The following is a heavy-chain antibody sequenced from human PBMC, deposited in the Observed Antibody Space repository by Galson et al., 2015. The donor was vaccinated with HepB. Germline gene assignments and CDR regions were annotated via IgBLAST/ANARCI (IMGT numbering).Heavy chain of an antibody. CDR3: ARYGSGSPGGY. D-gene: IGHD3-10*01. J-gene: IGHJ4*02. CDR1: GFTFSSYA. V-gene: IGHV3-30*04. CDR2: ILYDGSNK. Sequence: SLRLSCAASGFTFSSYAMHWVRQAPGKGLEWVAVILYDGSNKYYADSVKGRFTISRDNSKNTLYLQMNSPRAEDTAVYYCARYGSGSPGGYWGQGTLVTVSS.